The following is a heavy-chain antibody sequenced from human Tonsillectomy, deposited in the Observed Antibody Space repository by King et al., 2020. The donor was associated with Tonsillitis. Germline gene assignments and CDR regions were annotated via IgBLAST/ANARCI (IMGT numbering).Heavy chain of an antibody. CDR2: VYYTGAT. Sequence: VQLQESGPGLVKPSETLSLTCTVSGGSISNYYWSWIRQPPGKGLEWIGYVYYTGATNNNPSLQSRVTISVDTSQNQFSLKLTSVTASDTAVYFCATHRQFPLLNLFDSWGQGTLITVSS. CDR1: GGSISNYY. D-gene: IGHD6-19*01. V-gene: IGHV4-59*08. CDR3: ATHRQFPLLNLFDS. J-gene: IGHJ5*01.